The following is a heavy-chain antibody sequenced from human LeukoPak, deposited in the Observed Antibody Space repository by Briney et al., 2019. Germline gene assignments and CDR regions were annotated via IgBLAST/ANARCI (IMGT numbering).Heavy chain of an antibody. CDR3: AKEVFGVVNLNDY. V-gene: IGHV3-53*01. J-gene: IGHJ4*02. Sequence: GGSLRLSCAVSGVIASDNYMSWVRQAPGKGLEWVSVIHSGGTTFYADSVKGRFTISRDNSKNTLYLQMNSLRAEDTAVYYCAKEVFGVVNLNDYWGQGTLVTVSS. D-gene: IGHD3-3*01. CDR1: GVIASDNY. CDR2: IHSGGTT.